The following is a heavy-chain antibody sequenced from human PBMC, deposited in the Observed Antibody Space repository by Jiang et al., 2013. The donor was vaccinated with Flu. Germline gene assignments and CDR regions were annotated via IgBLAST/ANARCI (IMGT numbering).Heavy chain of an antibody. J-gene: IGHJ5*02. CDR2: INPSGGST. CDR3: ARAFSYYYDSSGYHNWFDP. D-gene: IGHD3-22*01. CDR1: GYTFTGYY. Sequence: GAEVKKPGASVKVSCKASGYTFTGYYMHWVRQAPGQGLEWMGIINPSGGSTSYAQKFQGRVTMTRDTSTSTVYMELSSLRSEDTAVYYCARAFSYYYDSSGYHNWFDPWGQGTLVTVS. V-gene: IGHV1-46*01.